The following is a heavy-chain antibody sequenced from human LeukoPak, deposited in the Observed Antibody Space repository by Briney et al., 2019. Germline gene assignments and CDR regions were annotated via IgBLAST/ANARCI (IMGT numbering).Heavy chain of an antibody. CDR3: ARDSGSYLHLDY. CDR1: GGSISSYY. D-gene: IGHD1-26*01. Sequence: PSETLSLTWTVSGGSISSYYWSWVRQPPGKGLEWIGYIYYSGSTNYNPSLKSRVTISVDTSKNQFSLKLSSVTAADTAVYYCARDSGSYLHLDYWGQGTLVTVSS. J-gene: IGHJ4*02. CDR2: IYYSGST. V-gene: IGHV4-59*01.